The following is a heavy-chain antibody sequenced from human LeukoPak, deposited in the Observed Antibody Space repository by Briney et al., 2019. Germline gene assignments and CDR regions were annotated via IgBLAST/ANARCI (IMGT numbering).Heavy chain of an antibody. D-gene: IGHD2-2*01. J-gene: IGHJ4*02. CDR3: ARDLSPSRCSTTSCPQGFDY. Sequence: GGSLRLSCAASRFTFSSYWMSWVRHAPGKGLEWVANIKQDGSEKYYVDSVKGRFTISRDNAKNSLYLQMNSLRAEDTAVYFCARDLSPSRCSTTSCPQGFDYWGQGTLVTVSS. CDR2: IKQDGSEK. V-gene: IGHV3-7*01. CDR1: RFTFSSYW.